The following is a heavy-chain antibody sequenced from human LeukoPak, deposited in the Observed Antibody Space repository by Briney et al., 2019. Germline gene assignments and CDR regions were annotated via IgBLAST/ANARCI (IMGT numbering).Heavy chain of an antibody. CDR2: ISSSSSYI. V-gene: IGHV3-21*01. CDR1: GFTFSSFT. Sequence: GGSLRLSCAASGFTFSSFTMNWVRQAPGKGLEWVSSISSSSSYIYYADSVKGRFTISRGDAKNSLSLQMNSLRAEDTAVYYCARSGIKMVRGVIIKSPYHMDVWGKGTTVTVSS. D-gene: IGHD3-10*01. CDR3: ARSGIKMVRGVIIKSPYHMDV. J-gene: IGHJ6*03.